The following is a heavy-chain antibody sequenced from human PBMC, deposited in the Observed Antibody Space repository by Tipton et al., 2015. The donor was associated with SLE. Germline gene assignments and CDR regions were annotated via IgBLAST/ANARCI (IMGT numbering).Heavy chain of an antibody. CDR1: GGSFSGYY. V-gene: IGHV4-34*09. CDR3: ARLGVGCANCWYYFDL. J-gene: IGHJ4*02. D-gene: IGHD2-21*01. Sequence: TLSLTCAVYGGSFSGYYWSWIRQPPGKGLEWIGYIYYSGSTYYNPSLKSRVTISIDTSKNQFSLKVSSVTAADTAVYYCARLGVGCANCWYYFDLWGQGALVTVSS. CDR2: IYYSGST.